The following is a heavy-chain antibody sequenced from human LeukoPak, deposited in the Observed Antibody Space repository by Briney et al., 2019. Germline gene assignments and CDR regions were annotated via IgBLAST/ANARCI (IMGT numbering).Heavy chain of an antibody. CDR2: IYYSGST. Sequence: PSETLSLTCTVSGGSISSSSYYWGWIRQPPGKGLEWIGSIYYSGSTYYNPSLKSRVTMSVDTSKNQFSLKLTSVTAADTAVYYCARYSGYDSFDYWGQGTLVTVSS. D-gene: IGHD5-12*01. CDR3: ARYSGYDSFDY. CDR1: GGSISSSSYY. V-gene: IGHV4-39*07. J-gene: IGHJ4*02.